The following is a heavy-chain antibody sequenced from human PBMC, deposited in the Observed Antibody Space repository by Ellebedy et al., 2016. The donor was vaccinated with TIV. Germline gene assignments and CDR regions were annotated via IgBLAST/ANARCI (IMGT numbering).Heavy chain of an antibody. CDR1: GFSFRSYW. Sequence: PGGSLRLSCVASGFSFRSYWMSWVRQAPGTGLEWVANIYQDGSNQYYVDSVKGRFTISRDNANKSLFMQMNSLRAGDTAVYYCARRGSYGDYAVQVNSWFDRWGRGTLVTVSS. CDR2: IYQDGSNQ. J-gene: IGHJ5*02. V-gene: IGHV3-7*01. CDR3: ARRGSYGDYAVQVNSWFDR. D-gene: IGHD4-17*01.